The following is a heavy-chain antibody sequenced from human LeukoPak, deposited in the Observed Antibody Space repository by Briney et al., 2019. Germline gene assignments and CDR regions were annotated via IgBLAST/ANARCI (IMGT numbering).Heavy chain of an antibody. CDR1: GGSISSSSYY. J-gene: IGHJ4*02. V-gene: IGHV4-39*01. CDR2: IYYSGST. Sequence: KPSETLSLTCTVSGGSISSSSYYWGWIRQPPGKGLEWIGSIYYSGSTYYNPSLKSRVTISVDTSKNQFSLKLSSVTAADTAVYYCATTDYRRRFPIFDYWGQGTLVTVSS. D-gene: IGHD4-11*01. CDR3: ATTDYRRRFPIFDY.